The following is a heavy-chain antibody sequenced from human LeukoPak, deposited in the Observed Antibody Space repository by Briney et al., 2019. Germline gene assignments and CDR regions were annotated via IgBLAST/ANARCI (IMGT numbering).Heavy chain of an antibody. CDR1: SXXXXY. Sequence: SXXXXYXXXXRXPPXKGXXXXXYIYXSGSTNYNASLTSRVTISVDTSKNQYSLTLSSVTAAETAVYYCARDDAAMAEDYYYYMDVWGKGTTVTVSS. D-gene: IGHD5-18*01. CDR2: IYXSGST. J-gene: IGHJ6*03. CDR3: ARDDAAMAEDYYYYMDV. V-gene: IGHV4-59*01.